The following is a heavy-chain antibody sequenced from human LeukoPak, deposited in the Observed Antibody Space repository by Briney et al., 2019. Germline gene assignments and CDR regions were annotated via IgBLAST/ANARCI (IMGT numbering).Heavy chain of an antibody. D-gene: IGHD3-10*01. V-gene: IGHV3-23*01. Sequence: GGSLRLSCAASGFTFSSYAMNWVRQAPGKGLEWVSTISGTGSTYYADSVKGRFTISRDNSKNTPYLQMNSLRAEDTAVYYCAKDGGYGSGSYYRFDPWGQGTLVTVSS. CDR1: GFTFSSYA. CDR2: ISGTGST. CDR3: AKDGGYGSGSYYRFDP. J-gene: IGHJ5*02.